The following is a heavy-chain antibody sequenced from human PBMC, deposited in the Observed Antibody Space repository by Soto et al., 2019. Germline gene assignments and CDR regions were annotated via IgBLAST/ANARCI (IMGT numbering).Heavy chain of an antibody. CDR3: ARDQLERLHYYYGMDV. CDR1: GFTFSSYS. D-gene: IGHD1-1*01. CDR2: ISSSSSYI. J-gene: IGHJ6*02. V-gene: IGHV3-21*01. Sequence: GSLRLSCAASGFTFSSYSMNWVRQAPGKGLEWVSSISSSSSYIYYADSVKGRFTISRDNAKNSLCLQMNSLRAEDTAVYYCARDQLERLHYYYGMDVWGQGTTVTVSS.